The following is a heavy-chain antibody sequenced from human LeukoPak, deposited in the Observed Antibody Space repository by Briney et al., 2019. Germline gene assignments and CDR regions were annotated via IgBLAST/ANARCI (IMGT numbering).Heavy chain of an antibody. CDR1: GFTFSSYE. J-gene: IGHJ6*03. Sequence: GGSLRLSCAASGFTFSSYEMNWVRQAPGKGLEWVSYISSSGSTIYYADSVKGRFTISRDNAKNSLYLQMNSLRAEDTAVYYCARDWELELPGYMDVWGKGTTVTVSS. V-gene: IGHV3-48*03. D-gene: IGHD1-7*01. CDR3: ARDWELELPGYMDV. CDR2: ISSSGSTI.